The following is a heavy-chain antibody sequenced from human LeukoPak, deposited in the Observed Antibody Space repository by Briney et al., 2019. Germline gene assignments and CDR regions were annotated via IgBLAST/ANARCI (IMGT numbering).Heavy chain of an antibody. Sequence: SETLSLTCAVSGGSISSSNWWSWVRQPPGKGLEWIGEIYHSGSTNYNQSLKSRVTISVDKSKNQFSLKLSSVTAADTAVYYCASGGYSSGWPIFDYWGQGTLVTVSS. CDR2: IYHSGST. CDR3: ASGGYSSGWPIFDY. CDR1: GGSISSSNW. J-gene: IGHJ4*02. D-gene: IGHD6-19*01. V-gene: IGHV4-4*02.